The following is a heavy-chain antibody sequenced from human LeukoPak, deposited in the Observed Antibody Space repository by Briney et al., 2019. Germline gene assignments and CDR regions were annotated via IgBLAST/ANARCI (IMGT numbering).Heavy chain of an antibody. J-gene: IGHJ4*02. CDR2: INPSRNT. CDR1: GGSFSGYY. CDR3: ARRYDFWSGYPPPLDY. D-gene: IGHD3-3*01. V-gene: IGHV4-34*01. Sequence: SETLSLTCAVFGGSFSGYYWNWIRQPPGKGLEWIGQINPSRNTNYNPSLKSRVTVSVDTSKKQFSLKLSSVTAADTAVYYCARRYDFWSGYPPPLDYWGQGTLVTVSS.